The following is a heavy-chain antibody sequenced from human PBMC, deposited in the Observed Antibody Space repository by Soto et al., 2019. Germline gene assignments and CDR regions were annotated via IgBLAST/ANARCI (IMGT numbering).Heavy chain of an antibody. CDR3: ARADSSSWYRINWFDP. J-gene: IGHJ5*02. CDR1: GGSISSYY. CDR2: IYYSGST. V-gene: IGHV4-59*01. D-gene: IGHD6-13*01. Sequence: SSETLSLTCTVSGGSISSYYWSWIRQPPGKGLEWIGYIYYSGSTNYNPSLKSRVTISVDTSKNQFSLKLSSVTAADTAVYYCARADSSSWYRINWFDPWGQGTLVTVS.